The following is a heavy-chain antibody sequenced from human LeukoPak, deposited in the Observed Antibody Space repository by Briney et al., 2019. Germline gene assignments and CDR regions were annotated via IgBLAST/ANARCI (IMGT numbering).Heavy chain of an antibody. CDR2: IRWNSDYI. CDR1: GFTFDDYA. Sequence: GGSLRLSCVVSGFTFDDYAMHWVRQAPGKGLEWVSGIRWNSDYIAYADSVKGRFIISRDNARNSLYLQMNSLRPEDTALYYCTKEIDRRDGYWLDYWGQGTLVTVSS. V-gene: IGHV3-9*01. J-gene: IGHJ4*02. D-gene: IGHD5-24*01. CDR3: TKEIDRRDGYWLDY.